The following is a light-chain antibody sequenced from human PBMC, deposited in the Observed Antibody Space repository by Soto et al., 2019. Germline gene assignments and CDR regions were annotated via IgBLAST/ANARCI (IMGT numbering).Light chain of an antibody. CDR3: LLSYSGARV. V-gene: IGLV7-46*01. J-gene: IGLJ2*01. CDR2: ETT. Sequence: QAVVTQEPSLTVSPGGTVTLTCGSITGTVTTGHAPYWFQQKPGQAPRTLIYETTNTHSWTPPRFSGSLLGGKAALTLSGAQPADEAEYYGLLSYSGARVFGGGTKLTVL. CDR1: TGTVTTGHA.